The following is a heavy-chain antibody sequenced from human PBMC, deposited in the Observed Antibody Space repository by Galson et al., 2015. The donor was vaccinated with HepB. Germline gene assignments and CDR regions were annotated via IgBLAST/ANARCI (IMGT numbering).Heavy chain of an antibody. V-gene: IGHV3-23*01. Sequence: SLRLSCAASGFTFSTYAMSWVRQAPGKGLAWVSGINGGGTHTYYADSVKGRFTISRDNSKNTLYMQMNSLRAEDTAVYYCAKIPLGGDRFQYWGQGTLVIVFS. CDR1: GFTFSTYA. D-gene: IGHD1-26*01. J-gene: IGHJ1*01. CDR3: AKIPLGGDRFQY. CDR2: INGGGTHT.